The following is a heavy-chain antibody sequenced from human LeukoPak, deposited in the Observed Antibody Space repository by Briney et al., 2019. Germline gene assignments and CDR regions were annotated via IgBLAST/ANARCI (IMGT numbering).Heavy chain of an antibody. CDR1: GFTFGDYA. Sequence: PGRSLRLSCTASGFTFGDYAMSWFRQAPGKGLEWVGFIRSKAYGGTTEYAASVKGRFTISRDDSKSIAYLQMNSLKTEDTAVYYCTRVHFYGDYSDWYFDLWGRGTLVTVSS. CDR2: IRSKAYGGTT. V-gene: IGHV3-49*03. D-gene: IGHD4-17*01. J-gene: IGHJ2*01. CDR3: TRVHFYGDYSDWYFDL.